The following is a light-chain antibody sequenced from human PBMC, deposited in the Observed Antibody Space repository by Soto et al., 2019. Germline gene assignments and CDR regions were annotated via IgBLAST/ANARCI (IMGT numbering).Light chain of an antibody. Sequence: SITISCIGXXXXXGGYDRVSWYQHHPGKAPKMLIFEVYNRPSGISDRFSGSKSGDTASLTISGLQAEDEADYYCISYIPSTTTHWVFGGGTKLTVL. J-gene: IGLJ3*02. CDR1: XXXXGGYDR. CDR2: EVY. CDR3: ISYIPSTTTHWV. V-gene: IGLV2-14*01.